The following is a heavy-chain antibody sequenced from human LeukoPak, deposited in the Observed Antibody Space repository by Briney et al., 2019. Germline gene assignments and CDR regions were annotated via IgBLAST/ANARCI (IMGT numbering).Heavy chain of an antibody. J-gene: IGHJ6*03. CDR1: GGSFSNYY. CDR3: ARRIRVYYYMDV. Sequence: PSETLSLTCAVSGGSFSNYYWSWIRQAPGKGLEWIGEINHSGSTNYNPSLKSRVTISVDTSKNQFSLNLRSVTAADTAVYYCARRIRVYYYMDVWGQGTTVTVS. CDR2: INHSGST. V-gene: IGHV4-34*01.